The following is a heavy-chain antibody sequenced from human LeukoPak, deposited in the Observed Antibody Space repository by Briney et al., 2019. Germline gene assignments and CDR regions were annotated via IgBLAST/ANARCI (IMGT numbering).Heavy chain of an antibody. J-gene: IGHJ5*02. CDR1: GFTFSSYA. Sequence: GGSLRLSCAASGFTFSSYAMSWVRQAPGKGLEWVSAISGSGGNTYYADSVKGRFTISRDNSKNTLYLQMNSLRAEDTAVYYCARGGYCSSTSCRLNWFDPWGQGTLVTVSS. V-gene: IGHV3-23*01. CDR2: ISGSGGNT. D-gene: IGHD2-2*01. CDR3: ARGGYCSSTSCRLNWFDP.